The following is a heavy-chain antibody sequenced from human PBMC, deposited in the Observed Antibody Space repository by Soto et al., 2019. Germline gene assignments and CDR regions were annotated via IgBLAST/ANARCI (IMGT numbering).Heavy chain of an antibody. J-gene: IGHJ4*02. CDR3: ARVNYNILTGYYNRYFDY. Sequence: ASVKVSCKASGYTFTGYYMHWVRQAPGQGLEWMGWINPNSGGTNYAQKFQGWVTMTRDTSISTAYMELSRLRSHDTAVYYCARVNYNILTGYYNRYFDYWGQGTLVTVSS. CDR1: GYTFTGYY. D-gene: IGHD3-9*01. CDR2: INPNSGGT. V-gene: IGHV1-2*04.